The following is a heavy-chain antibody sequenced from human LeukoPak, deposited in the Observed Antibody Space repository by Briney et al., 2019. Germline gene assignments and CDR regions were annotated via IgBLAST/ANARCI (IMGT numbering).Heavy chain of an antibody. CDR2: LYSSGGT. D-gene: IGHD1-26*01. V-gene: IGHV3-66*01. CDR3: AAKGNGYSGSYVFAH. J-gene: IGHJ4*02. Sequence: GESLRLSCAASGFTVSVNYMSWVRQAPGKGLEWVSVLYSSGGTNYADSVKGRFTISRDNSENTLDLQMNSLRAEDTAVYYCAAKGNGYSGSYVFAHWGQGTLVTVSS. CDR1: GFTVSVNY.